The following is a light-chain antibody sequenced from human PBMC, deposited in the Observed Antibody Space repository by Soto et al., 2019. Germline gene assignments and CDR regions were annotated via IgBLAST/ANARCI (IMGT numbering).Light chain of an antibody. CDR3: QYSDSSLSYV. CDR2: GNS. V-gene: IGLV1-40*01. CDR1: SSNIGAGYD. J-gene: IGLJ1*01. Sequence: QSVLTQPPSVSGAPGQRVTISCTGSSSNIGAGYDVHWYQQLPGTAPKLLIYGNSNRPSGVPDRFSGSKSGTSASLAITGLEAEDEADYYCQYSDSSLSYVFGTGTKLTVL.